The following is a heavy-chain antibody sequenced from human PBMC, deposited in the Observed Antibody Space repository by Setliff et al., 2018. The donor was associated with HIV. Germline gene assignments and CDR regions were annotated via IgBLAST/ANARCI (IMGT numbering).Heavy chain of an antibody. V-gene: IGHV4-59*01. CDR1: GGPISNYY. Sequence: SETLSLTCTVSGGPISNYYWSWIRQPPGKGLEWIGYISYTGTTKYNPSLKSRVTISVDTSKNQFSVRLSSVSAADTAVYFCARHVARFDYDTGGYYVSHFDYWGQGTLVTVSS. CDR3: ARHVARFDYDTGGYYVSHFDY. J-gene: IGHJ4*02. D-gene: IGHD3-22*01. CDR2: ISYTGTT.